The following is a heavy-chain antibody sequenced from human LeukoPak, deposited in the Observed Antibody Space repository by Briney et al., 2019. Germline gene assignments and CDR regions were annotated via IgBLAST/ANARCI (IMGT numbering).Heavy chain of an antibody. J-gene: IGHJ6*04. CDR1: GYTLTTCG. CDR3: ARVPPYYDILTGYYTLRGMGV. CDR2: ISAYNGDT. D-gene: IGHD3-9*01. V-gene: IGHV1-18*01. Sequence: ASVKVSCKTSGYTLTTCGISWVRQAPGQGLEWMGWISAYNGDTNYAQNLQGRVTLTTDTSTSTAYMELRSLRSDDTAVYYCARVPPYYDILTGYYTLRGMGVWGKGTTVTVSS.